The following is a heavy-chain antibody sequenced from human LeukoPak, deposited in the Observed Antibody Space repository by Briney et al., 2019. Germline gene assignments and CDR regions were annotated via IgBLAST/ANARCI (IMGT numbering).Heavy chain of an antibody. J-gene: IGHJ3*02. Sequence: SETLSLTCAVYGGSFSGYYWSWIRQPPGKGLEWIGEIYHSGSTNYNPSLKSRVTISVDKSKNHFSLKLSSVTAADTAVYYCARDNNYGSGSDAFDIWGQGTMVTVSS. D-gene: IGHD3-10*01. CDR2: IYHSGST. V-gene: IGHV4-34*01. CDR1: GGSFSGYY. CDR3: ARDNNYGSGSDAFDI.